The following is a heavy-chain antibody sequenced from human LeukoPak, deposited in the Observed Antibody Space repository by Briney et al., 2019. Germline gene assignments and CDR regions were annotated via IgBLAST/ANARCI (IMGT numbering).Heavy chain of an antibody. Sequence: SETLSLTCTVSGYSISSGYYWGWIRQPPGKGLEWIGSIYHSGSTYYNPSLKSRVTISVDTSKNQFSLKLSSVTAADTAVYYCARAPGGRYQGGFDYWGQGTLVTVSS. CDR2: IYHSGST. CDR3: ARAPGGRYQGGFDY. J-gene: IGHJ4*02. CDR1: GYSISSGYY. D-gene: IGHD2-2*01. V-gene: IGHV4-38-2*02.